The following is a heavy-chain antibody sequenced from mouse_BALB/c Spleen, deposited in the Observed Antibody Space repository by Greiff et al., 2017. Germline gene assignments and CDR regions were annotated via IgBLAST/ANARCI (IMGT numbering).Heavy chain of an antibody. CDR2: INPSSGYT. V-gene: IGHV1-4*02. J-gene: IGHJ3*01. Sequence: QVQLQQSAAELARPGASVKMSCKASGYTFTSYTMHWVKQRPGQGLEWIGYINPSSGYTEYNQKFKDKTTLTADKSSSTAYMQLSSLTSEDSAVYYCARDGITTSGFAYWGQGTLVTVSA. D-gene: IGHD2-4*01. CDR1: GYTFTSYT. CDR3: ARDGITTSGFAY.